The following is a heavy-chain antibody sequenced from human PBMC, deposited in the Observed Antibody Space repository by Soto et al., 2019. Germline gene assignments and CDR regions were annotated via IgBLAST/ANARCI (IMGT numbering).Heavy chain of an antibody. D-gene: IGHD3-10*01. Sequence: GGSLRLSCAASGFTFSDYYMSWTRQAPGKGLEWVAYISGSGSIIHYADSVKGRFTISRDIAKNSLHLQMNSLRAEDTAVYYCSRVNYYGSGSGDYWGQGTLVTVSS. CDR3: SRVNYYGSGSGDY. CDR1: GFTFSDYY. CDR2: ISGSGSII. V-gene: IGHV3-11*01. J-gene: IGHJ4*02.